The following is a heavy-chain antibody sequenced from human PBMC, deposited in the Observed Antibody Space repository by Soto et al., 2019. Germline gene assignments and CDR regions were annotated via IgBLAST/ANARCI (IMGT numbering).Heavy chain of an antibody. D-gene: IGHD2-15*01. CDR2: INPSGGST. V-gene: IGHV1-46*01. Sequence: QVQLVQSGAEVKKPGASVKVSCKASGYTFTSYYMHWVRQAPGQGLEWMGIINPSGGSTSYAQKFQGRVTMTRDTATSTVYMELSSLRSEDTAVYYCARTGYCSGGSCYGGWFDPWGQGTLVTVSS. CDR3: ARTGYCSGGSCYGGWFDP. J-gene: IGHJ5*02. CDR1: GYTFTSYY.